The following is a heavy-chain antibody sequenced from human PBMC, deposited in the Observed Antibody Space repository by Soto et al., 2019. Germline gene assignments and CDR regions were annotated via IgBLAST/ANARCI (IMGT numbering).Heavy chain of an antibody. D-gene: IGHD4-4*01. CDR3: AGWGGHDYNY. J-gene: IGHJ4*02. CDR1: GFTFSTDW. Sequence: EVQLLGSGGGLVQPGGSLRLSCVGCGFTFSTDWMNWVRQAPGKGLEWVANINPDGNVGTYVDSVRGRFTTSRDNAKNSLYLQMNSLRADDTAVYFCAGWGGHDYNYWGQAIMVTVSS. CDR2: INPDGNVG. V-gene: IGHV3-7*03.